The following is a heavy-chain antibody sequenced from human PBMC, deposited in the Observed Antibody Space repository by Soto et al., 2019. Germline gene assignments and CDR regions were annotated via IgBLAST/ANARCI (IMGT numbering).Heavy chain of an antibody. Sequence: ESGGGVVQPGRSLRLSCAASGVTFSSYGMHWVRQAPGKGLEWVAVISYDATNKYYADSVKGRFTISRDDSKNTLYLQMNSLRPEDTAVYYCAKEKATRGYSFLVDYWGQGTLVTVSS. D-gene: IGHD5-18*01. CDR3: AKEKATRGYSFLVDY. CDR1: GVTFSSYG. J-gene: IGHJ4*02. CDR2: ISYDATNK. V-gene: IGHV3-30*18.